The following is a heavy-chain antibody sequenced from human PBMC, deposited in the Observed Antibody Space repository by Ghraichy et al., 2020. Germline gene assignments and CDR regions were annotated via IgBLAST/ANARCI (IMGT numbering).Heavy chain of an antibody. V-gene: IGHV3-7*01. CDR3: ARAGVVVAATFSM. D-gene: IGHD2-15*01. CDR2: IKEDGTEK. Sequence: ESLNISCVASGFRFRDYWMSWVRQAPGKGLEWVASIKEDGTEKYYVDAVKGRFSLSRDNAKNSLYVQLNSLRTEDTAVYYCARAGVVVAATFSMWGQGTLVTVSS. CDR1: GFRFRDYW. J-gene: IGHJ4*02.